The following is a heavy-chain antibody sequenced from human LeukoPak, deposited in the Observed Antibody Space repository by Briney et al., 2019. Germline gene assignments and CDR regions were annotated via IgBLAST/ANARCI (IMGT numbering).Heavy chain of an antibody. V-gene: IGHV3-33*06. CDR1: GFTFSCYG. CDR2: LWYDGSNK. D-gene: IGHD6-13*01. J-gene: IGHJ4*02. Sequence: GGPLRLSCAASGFTFSCYGMHWVRQAPGRGLEWVAVLWYDGSNKYYADSVKGRFTISRDNSKNTLYLQMNSLRAEDTAVYYCAKDPNIAAAGTRGGYFDYWGQGTLVTVSS. CDR3: AKDPNIAAAGTRGGYFDY.